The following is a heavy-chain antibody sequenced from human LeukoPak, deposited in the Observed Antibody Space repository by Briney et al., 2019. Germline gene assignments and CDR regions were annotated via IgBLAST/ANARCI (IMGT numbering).Heavy chain of an antibody. CDR1: GFTFSSYG. J-gene: IGHJ4*02. CDR3: ARGNTAMVT. Sequence: PGGSLRLSCAASGFTFSSYGMYWVRQAPGKGLEWVAVISYDGSNKYYADSVRGRFTISRDNSKNTLYLQMNSLRAEDTAVYYCARGNTAMVTWGQGTLVTVSS. V-gene: IGHV3-30*03. D-gene: IGHD5-18*01. CDR2: ISYDGSNK.